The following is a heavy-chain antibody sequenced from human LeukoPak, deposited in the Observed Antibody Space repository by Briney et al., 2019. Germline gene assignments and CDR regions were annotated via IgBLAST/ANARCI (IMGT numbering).Heavy chain of an antibody. CDR2: INPNSGDT. J-gene: IGHJ4*02. CDR1: GYTFTGYH. Sequence: VASVKVSCKASGYTFTGYHMHWVRQAPGQGLEWMGRINPNSGDTNYAQKFQGRVTMTRDTSISTAYMELSRLRSDDTAVYYCASGKAGQLDRSLDYWGQGTLVTASS. D-gene: IGHD1-1*01. CDR3: ASGKAGQLDRSLDY. V-gene: IGHV1-2*06.